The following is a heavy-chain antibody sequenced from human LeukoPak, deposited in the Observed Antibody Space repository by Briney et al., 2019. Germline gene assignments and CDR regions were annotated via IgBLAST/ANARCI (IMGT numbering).Heavy chain of an antibody. D-gene: IGHD1-26*01. CDR1: GGSISSYY. J-gene: IGHJ4*02. Sequence: SETLSLTCTVSGGSISSYYWGWIRQPPGKGLEWIGYIYYSGSTNYNPSLKSRVTISVDTSKNQFSLKLSSVTAADTAVYYCAGDQIVGATNYFDYWGQGTLVTVSS. CDR3: AGDQIVGATNYFDY. V-gene: IGHV4-59*01. CDR2: IYYSGST.